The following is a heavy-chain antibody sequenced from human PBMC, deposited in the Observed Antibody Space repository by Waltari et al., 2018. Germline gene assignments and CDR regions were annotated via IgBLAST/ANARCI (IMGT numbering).Heavy chain of an antibody. CDR2: IKTDGSYA. V-gene: IGHV3-74*03. CDR1: GFSLSRYW. D-gene: IGHD6-19*01. J-gene: IGHJ5*02. Sequence: EVQLVESGGGLVQTGGSLRLSCVASGFSLSRYWMYWVRQAPGKGPVGVSRIKTDGSYAEYADAVKGRFIISRENAKNTLYLQMNSLGVEDTAVYYCATGGLGLTGLDLWGQGTLVTVSS. CDR3: ATGGLGLTGLDL.